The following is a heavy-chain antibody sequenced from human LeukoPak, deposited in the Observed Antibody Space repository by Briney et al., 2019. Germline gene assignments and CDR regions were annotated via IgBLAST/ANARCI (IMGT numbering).Heavy chain of an antibody. CDR3: ARDRGEGDSSGYYFDY. Sequence: GGSLRLSCEASGFTFSDYYMSWIRQAPGKGLEWVSYISSSGSTIYYADSVKGRFTISRDNAKNSLYLQMNSLRAEDTAVYYCARDRGEGDSSGYYFDYWGQGTLVTVSS. J-gene: IGHJ4*02. CDR2: ISSSGSTI. V-gene: IGHV3-11*01. CDR1: GFTFSDYY. D-gene: IGHD3-22*01.